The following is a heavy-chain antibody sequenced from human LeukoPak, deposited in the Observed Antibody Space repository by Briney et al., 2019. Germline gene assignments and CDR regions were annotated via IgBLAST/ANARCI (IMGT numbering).Heavy chain of an antibody. V-gene: IGHV3-48*02. CDR3: ARDVEGGTFDI. Sequence: GGSLRLSCTVSGFTISSYSMSWVRQAPGKGLEWVSYISSTSSTIYDADSVKGRFTISRDNAKHSVYLQMNSLRDEDTAVYYCARDVEGGTFDIWGQGTTVTVSS. J-gene: IGHJ3*02. CDR1: GFTISSYS. D-gene: IGHD3-16*01. CDR2: ISSTSSTI.